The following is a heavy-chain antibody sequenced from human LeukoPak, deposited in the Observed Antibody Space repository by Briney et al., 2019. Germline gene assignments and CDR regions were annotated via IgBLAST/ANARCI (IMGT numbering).Heavy chain of an antibody. CDR2: ISSSSSTI. CDR3: ARGRGQGNFDY. CDR1: GFTFSSYS. J-gene: IGHJ4*02. Sequence: GGSLRLSCAASGFTFSSYSMNSVRQAPGKGLERVSYISSSSSTIYYADSVKGRFTISRDNAKNSLYLQMTSLRAEVTAVYYCARGRGQGNFDYWGQATLVTVSS. V-gene: IGHV3-48*01.